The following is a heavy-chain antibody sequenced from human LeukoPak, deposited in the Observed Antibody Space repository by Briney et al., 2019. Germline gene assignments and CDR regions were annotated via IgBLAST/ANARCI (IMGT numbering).Heavy chain of an antibody. CDR1: GGTFSSYA. CDR2: IIPIFGTA. V-gene: IGHV1-69*13. CDR3: ARFSVELRGGYYFDY. Sequence: SVKVSCKASGGTFSSYAISWVRQAPGQRLEWMGGIIPIFGTANYAQKFQGRVTITADESTSTAYMELSSLRSEDTAVYYCARFSVELRGGYYFDYWGQGTLVTVSS. D-gene: IGHD1-7*01. J-gene: IGHJ4*02.